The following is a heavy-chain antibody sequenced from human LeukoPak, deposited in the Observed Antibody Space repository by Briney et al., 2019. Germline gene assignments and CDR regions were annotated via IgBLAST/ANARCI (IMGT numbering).Heavy chain of an antibody. CDR3: AKDRLRATLTSFDY. J-gene: IGHJ4*02. D-gene: IGHD4-17*01. CDR2: ISYDGSNK. CDR1: GFTFSNYA. Sequence: GRSLRLSCAASGFTFSNYAIHWVRQAPGKGLEWVAVISYDGSNKYYADSVKGRFTISRDNSKNTLYLQMNSLRAEDTAVYYCAKDRLRATLTSFDYWGQGTLVTVSS. V-gene: IGHV3-30*04.